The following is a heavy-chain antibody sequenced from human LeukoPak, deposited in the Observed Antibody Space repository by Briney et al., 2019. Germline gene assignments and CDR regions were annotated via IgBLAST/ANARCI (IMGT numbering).Heavy chain of an antibody. D-gene: IGHD3-10*01. V-gene: IGHV3-48*03. J-gene: IGHJ4*02. CDR3: ATYGAGIDY. CDR2: ISSSGSTI. CDR1: GFTVGSYE. Sequence: GGSLRLLWAASGFTVGSYEMKWVRHAPGKGLEWVSYISSSGSTIYYADSVKGRFTISRDNAKNSLYLQMNSLRAEDTAVYYWATYGAGIDYWGQGALVTVSS.